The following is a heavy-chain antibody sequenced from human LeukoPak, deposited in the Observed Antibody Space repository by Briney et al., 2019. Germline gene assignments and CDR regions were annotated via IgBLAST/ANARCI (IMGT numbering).Heavy chain of an antibody. D-gene: IGHD3-10*01. Sequence: KPSGTLSLTCAVYGGSFSGYYWSWIRQHPGKGLEWIGYIYYSGSTYYNPSLKSRVTISVDTSKNQFSLKLSSVTAADTAVYYCARGIILALDFDYWGQGTLVTVSS. J-gene: IGHJ4*02. CDR2: IYYSGST. CDR1: GGSFSGYY. V-gene: IGHV4-31*11. CDR3: ARGIILALDFDY.